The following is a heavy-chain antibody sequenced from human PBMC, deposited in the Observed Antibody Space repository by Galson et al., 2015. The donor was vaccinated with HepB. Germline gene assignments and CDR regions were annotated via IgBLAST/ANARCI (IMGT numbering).Heavy chain of an antibody. Sequence: SLRLSCAASGFTLDNYAMHWVRQPPGKGLEWVSSISWDGDSIDYADSVKGRFTISRDNAKNSLYLQMNSLRTDDTALYYCAKLQRTKRYFEPFDIWGQGTMVTVSS. J-gene: IGHJ3*02. CDR1: GFTLDNYA. CDR2: ISWDGDSI. D-gene: IGHD3-9*01. V-gene: IGHV3-9*01. CDR3: AKLQRTKRYFEPFDI.